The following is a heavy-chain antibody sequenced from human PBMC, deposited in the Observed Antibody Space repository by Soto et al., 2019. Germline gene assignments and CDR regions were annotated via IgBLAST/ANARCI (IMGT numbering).Heavy chain of an antibody. CDR2: INPHGGST. Sequence: XSVKGSCNAPSHSFTSYYISWVRQAPGQGLEWMGVINPHGGSTAYAQKFKGRVTLTRDTSASTVYMEVSSLTSEDTAMYYCARSSGGNFGIIIAGTNWFAPWGQGTLVTVSS. CDR1: SHSFTSYY. V-gene: IGHV1-46*01. D-gene: IGHD1-26*01. CDR3: ARSSGGNFGIIIAGTNWFAP. J-gene: IGHJ5*02.